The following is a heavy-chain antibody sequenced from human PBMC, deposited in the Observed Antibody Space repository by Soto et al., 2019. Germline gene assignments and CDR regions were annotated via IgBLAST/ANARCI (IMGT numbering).Heavy chain of an antibody. Sequence: PGESLKISCKGSGYRFTNYWIAWVRQMPGKGLEWMGIFYPGDSDTRYSSSFQGQVTISADRSTSTAYLQWRSLRASDTAMYYCARLQGASCGREFDSWRQGPPVTVPS. CDR1: GYRFTNYW. CDR2: FYPGDSDT. D-gene: IGHD1-26*01. V-gene: IGHV5-51*01. J-gene: IGHJ4*02. CDR3: ARLQGASCGREFDS.